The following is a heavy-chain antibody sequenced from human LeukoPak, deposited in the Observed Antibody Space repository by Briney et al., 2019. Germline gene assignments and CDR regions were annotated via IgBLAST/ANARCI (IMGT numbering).Heavy chain of an antibody. CDR1: GFTFDDYG. CDR3: ARDLYGEKSLDY. J-gene: IGHJ4*02. D-gene: IGHD3-10*01. Sequence: GGSLRLSCAASGFTFDDYGMSWVRQAPGEGLEWVSGINWNGGNTGYADSVKGRFTISRDNAKNSLYLQMNSLRAEDTALYYCARDLYGEKSLDYWGQGTLVTVSS. V-gene: IGHV3-20*04. CDR2: INWNGGNT.